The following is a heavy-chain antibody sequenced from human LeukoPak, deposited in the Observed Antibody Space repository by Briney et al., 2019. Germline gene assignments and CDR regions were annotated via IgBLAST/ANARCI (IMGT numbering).Heavy chain of an antibody. CDR1: GFTFDDYG. D-gene: IGHD3-10*01. CDR2: INWNGDSI. V-gene: IGHV3-20*01. Sequence: PGGSLRLSCAASGFTFDDYGMNWVRQAPGRGLEWVSGINWNGDSIGYADSVKGRFTISRDNAKNSLYLQMNSLRVEDTAFYHCAKSSGSGGYYRGYYYYYGMDVWGQGTTVTVSS. J-gene: IGHJ6*02. CDR3: AKSSGSGGYYRGYYYYYGMDV.